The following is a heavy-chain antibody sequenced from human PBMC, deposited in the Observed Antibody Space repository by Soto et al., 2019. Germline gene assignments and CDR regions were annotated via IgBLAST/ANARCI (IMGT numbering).Heavy chain of an antibody. Sequence: GDSLKISCNGSGYSFTSYWINWGRQMPGKGLEWMGRIDPSDSYTNYSPSFQGHVTMSADKSISTAYLQWSSLKASDTAMYYCARLIPYSSDYGMDVWGQGTTVTVSS. J-gene: IGHJ6*02. V-gene: IGHV5-10-1*01. CDR1: GYSFTSYW. CDR3: ARLIPYSSDYGMDV. D-gene: IGHD6-25*01. CDR2: IDPSDSYT.